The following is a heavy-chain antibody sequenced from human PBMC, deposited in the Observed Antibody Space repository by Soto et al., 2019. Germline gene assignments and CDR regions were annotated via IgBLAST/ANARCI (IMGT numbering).Heavy chain of an antibody. V-gene: IGHV4-38-2*01. CDR3: ARKGSGGSNWFDP. CDR2: LHHSGTT. Sequence: SETLSLTCAVSGYSITTGYSWVWIRQPPGRGLEWIGTLHHSGTTYYNPSLKTRVTISLDTSKNQFSLKLSSVTAADTAVYYCARKGSGGSNWFDPWGQGTLVTVSS. J-gene: IGHJ5*02. D-gene: IGHD2-15*01. CDR1: GYSITTGYS.